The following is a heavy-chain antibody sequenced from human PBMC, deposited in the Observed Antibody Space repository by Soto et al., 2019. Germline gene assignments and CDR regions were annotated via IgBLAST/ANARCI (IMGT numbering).Heavy chain of an antibody. V-gene: IGHV1-18*01. CDR1: GYTFTSYI. D-gene: IGHD3-3*01. CDR3: ARTNTIFGVVIIRYFDH. J-gene: IGHJ4*02. Sequence: QVQLVQSGAEVKKPGASVKLSCEASGYTFTSYIISWVRQAPGQGLQWMGWISVHNGDTDYAQNLQGRVTMTTDTSTNLAYMELTSLRSDDTAVYYCARTNTIFGVVIIRYFDHWGQGALVTVSS. CDR2: ISVHNGDT.